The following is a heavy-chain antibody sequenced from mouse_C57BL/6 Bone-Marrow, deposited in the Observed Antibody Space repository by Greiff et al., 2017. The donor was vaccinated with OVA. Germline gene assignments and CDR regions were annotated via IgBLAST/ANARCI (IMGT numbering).Heavy chain of an antibody. CDR1: GYTFTSYW. V-gene: IGHV1-61*01. CDR3: ARRGWNEAWFAY. CDR2: IYPSDSET. J-gene: IGHJ3*01. Sequence: VQLQQPGAELVRPGSSVTLSCKASGYTFTSYWMDWVKQRPGQGLEWIGNIYPSDSETHYTQPFKDKATLTVDTSSSTAYMQLSSLTSDDSAVYDSARRGWNEAWFAYWGQGTLVTVSA. D-gene: IGHD1-1*02.